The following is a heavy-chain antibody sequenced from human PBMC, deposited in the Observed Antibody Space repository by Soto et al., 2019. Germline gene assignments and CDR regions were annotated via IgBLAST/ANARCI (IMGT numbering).Heavy chain of an antibody. V-gene: IGHV4-31*03. CDR2: IYYSGST. Sequence: SETLSLTCTVSGGSIGSGTYCWSWIRQHPEKGLEWIGYIYYSGSTYYNPSLKSRVTISVDTSKNQFSLKLSSVTAADTAVYYCARDGDYYDSSGSGWAFDIWGQGTMVTVSS. D-gene: IGHD3-22*01. CDR1: GGSIGSGTYC. J-gene: IGHJ3*02. CDR3: ARDGDYYDSSGSGWAFDI.